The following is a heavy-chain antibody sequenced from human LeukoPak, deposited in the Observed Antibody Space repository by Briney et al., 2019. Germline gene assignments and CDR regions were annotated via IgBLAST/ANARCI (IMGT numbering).Heavy chain of an antibody. CDR3: ASPGSGSYYAFDI. J-gene: IGHJ3*02. CDR1: GGTFSSYA. CDR2: IIPIFGTA. D-gene: IGHD3-10*01. Sequence: ASVKVSCKASGGTFSSYAISWVRQAPGQGLEWMGGIIPIFGTANYAQKFQGRVTITADESTSTAYMELSSLRSEDTAVYYCASPGSGSYYAFDIWGQGTMVTVSS. V-gene: IGHV1-69*13.